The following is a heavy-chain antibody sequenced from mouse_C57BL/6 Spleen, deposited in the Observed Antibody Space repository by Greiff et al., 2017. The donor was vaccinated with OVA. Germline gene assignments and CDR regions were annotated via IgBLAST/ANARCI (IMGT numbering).Heavy chain of an antibody. J-gene: IGHJ2*01. CDR2: IYPGDGDT. CDR1: GYAFSSSW. Sequence: QVQLQQSGPELVKPGASVKISCKASGYAFSSSWMNWVKQRPGKGLEWIGRIYPGDGDTNYNGKFKGKATLTADKSSSTAYMQLSSLTSEDSAVYFCARNGGGGADHFDYWGQGTTLTVSS. D-gene: IGHD3-3*01. CDR3: ARNGGGGADHFDY. V-gene: IGHV1-82*01.